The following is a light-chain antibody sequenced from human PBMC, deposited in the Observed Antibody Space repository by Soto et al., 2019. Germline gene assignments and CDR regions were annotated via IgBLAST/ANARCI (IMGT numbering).Light chain of an antibody. V-gene: IGLV1-44*01. CDR2: SNN. CDR1: SSNIGSNT. Sequence: QSVLTQPPSASGTPGQRVTISCSGSSSNIGSNTVNWYQQLPGTAPKLLIYSNNQRPSGVPDRFSGSKSGTSASLAISGLQSEDEADYYCVAWDDSLNGLVVFGGGTKVTVL. CDR3: VAWDDSLNGLVV. J-gene: IGLJ2*01.